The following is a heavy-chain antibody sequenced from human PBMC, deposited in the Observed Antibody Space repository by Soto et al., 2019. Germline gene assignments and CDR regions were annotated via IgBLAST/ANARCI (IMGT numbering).Heavy chain of an antibody. V-gene: IGHV4-61*01. CDR2: IYYSGST. Sequence: QVQLQESGPGLVKPSESLSLTCTDSGGSFSSGSYYWSWIRQPPGKGLEWIGYIYYSGSTNYNPSLKSRVTISVDTSKNQFSLKLSSVTAADTAVYYCARGIEGWYQGRYYYGMDVWGQGTTVTVSS. CDR1: GGSFSSGSYY. D-gene: IGHD6-19*01. J-gene: IGHJ6*02. CDR3: ARGIEGWYQGRYYYGMDV.